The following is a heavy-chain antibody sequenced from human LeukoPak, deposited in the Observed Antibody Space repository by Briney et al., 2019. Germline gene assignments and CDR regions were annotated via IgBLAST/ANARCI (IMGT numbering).Heavy chain of an antibody. CDR1: GYTFTNYF. V-gene: IGHV1-46*01. Sequence: ASVKVSCKASGYTFTNYFMHWVRQAPGQGLEWMGIINPSSGTTRYAHQFQGRVTMTRDTSTSTVYMELSRLRSEDTAVYYCARDGGVGARTSHSFDYWGQGNVVTVSS. D-gene: IGHD1-26*01. CDR2: INPSSGTT. CDR3: ARDGGVGARTSHSFDY. J-gene: IGHJ4*02.